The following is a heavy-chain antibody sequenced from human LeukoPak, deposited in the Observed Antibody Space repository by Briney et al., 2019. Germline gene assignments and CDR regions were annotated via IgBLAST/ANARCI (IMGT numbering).Heavy chain of an antibody. D-gene: IGHD1-26*01. CDR2: ISYDGSDK. CDR1: GFTFSSYG. J-gene: IGHJ4*02. Sequence: PGGSLRLSCAASGFTFSSYGMHWVRQAPGKGLEWVAVISYDGSDKYYAESVEGRFIISRDNSKNTLYVQVNSLRAEDTAVYYCAKDHPFRVGFDYWGQGTLVTVSS. V-gene: IGHV3-30*18. CDR3: AKDHPFRVGFDY.